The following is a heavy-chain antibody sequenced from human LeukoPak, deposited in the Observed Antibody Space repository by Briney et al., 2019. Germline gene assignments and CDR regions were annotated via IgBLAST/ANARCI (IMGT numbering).Heavy chain of an antibody. J-gene: IGHJ3*02. Sequence: GGSLRLSCAASGFTFDDYGMSWVRQAPGKGLEWVSGISWNSAIIGYADSVKGRFTISRDNAKNSLYLQMNSLRAEDTAFYYCAKADTAMITLMAFDIWGQGTMVTVSS. CDR2: ISWNSAII. CDR3: AKADTAMITLMAFDI. CDR1: GFTFDDYG. V-gene: IGHV3-9*01. D-gene: IGHD5-18*01.